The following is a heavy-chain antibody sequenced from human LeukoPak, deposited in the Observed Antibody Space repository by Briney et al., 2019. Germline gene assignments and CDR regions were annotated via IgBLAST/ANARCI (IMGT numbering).Heavy chain of an antibody. CDR1: GGSISSYY. J-gene: IGHJ4*02. CDR2: IYYSGST. Sequence: SETLSLTCTVSGGSISSYYWSWVRQPPGKGLEWIGYIYYSGSTNYNPSLKSRVTISVDTSKNQFSLKLSSVTAADTAVYYCARYDSSSWPIDYWGQGTLVTVSS. V-gene: IGHV4-59*12. CDR3: ARYDSSSWPIDY. D-gene: IGHD6-13*01.